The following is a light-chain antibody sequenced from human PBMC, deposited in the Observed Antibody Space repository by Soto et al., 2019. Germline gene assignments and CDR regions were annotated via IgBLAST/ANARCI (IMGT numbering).Light chain of an antibody. Sequence: QSALTQPASVSGSPGQSITISLTGTSGDVGSYNLVSWYQHHPGKGPRVMIYEGCKWPSGVSDRFSGSRAGNTASLTISGLRAEDEADYYCCSYAGNITWVFGGGTQLTVL. V-gene: IGLV2-23*01. CDR3: CSYAGNITWV. CDR2: EGC. J-gene: IGLJ3*02. CDR1: SGDVGSYNL.